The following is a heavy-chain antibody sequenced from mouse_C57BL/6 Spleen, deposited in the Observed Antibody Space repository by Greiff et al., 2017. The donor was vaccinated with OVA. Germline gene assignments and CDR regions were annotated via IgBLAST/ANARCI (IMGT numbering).Heavy chain of an antibody. CDR3: AREGYYKDWYFDV. D-gene: IGHD2-12*01. CDR1: GFTFSDYY. Sequence: EVQLVESEGGLVQPGSSMKLSCTASGFTFSDYYMAWVRQVPEKGLEWVANINYDGSSTYYLDSLKSRFIISRDNAKNILYLQMSSLKSEDTATYYCAREGYYKDWYFDVWGTGTTVTVSS. J-gene: IGHJ1*03. V-gene: IGHV5-16*01. CDR2: INYDGSST.